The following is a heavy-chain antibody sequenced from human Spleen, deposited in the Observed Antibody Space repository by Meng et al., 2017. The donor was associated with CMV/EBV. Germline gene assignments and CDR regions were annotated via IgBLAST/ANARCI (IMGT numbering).Heavy chain of an antibody. CDR2: IIPILDRV. Sequence: SVKVSCKASGGTFSSYAISWVRQAPGQGLEWMGGIIPILDRVKYAQKFQGRVTITADKSTSTVYMELSSLRSEDTAVYYCATELTYYDSNGYYRKSYYFDYWGQGTLVTVSS. CDR1: GGTFSSYA. V-gene: IGHV1-69*10. CDR3: ATELTYYDSNGYYRKSYYFDY. D-gene: IGHD3-22*01. J-gene: IGHJ4*02.